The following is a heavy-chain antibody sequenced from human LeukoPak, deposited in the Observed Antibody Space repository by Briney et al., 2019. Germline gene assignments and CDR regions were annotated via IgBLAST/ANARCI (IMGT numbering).Heavy chain of an antibody. CDR3: AKDPYVRSIQHVYFDY. J-gene: IGHJ4*02. CDR2: ISGSGGST. V-gene: IGHV3-23*01. D-gene: IGHD3-16*01. Sequence: GGSLRLSCAASGFTFSSYAMSWVRQAPGKGLEWVSAISGSGGSTYYADSVKGRFTISRDNSRNTLYLQMNSLRAEDTAVYYCAKDPYVRSIQHVYFDYWGQGTLVTVSS. CDR1: GFTFSSYA.